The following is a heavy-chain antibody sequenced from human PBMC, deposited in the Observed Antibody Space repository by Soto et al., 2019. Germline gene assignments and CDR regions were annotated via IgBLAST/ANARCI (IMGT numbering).Heavy chain of an antibody. J-gene: IGHJ6*02. D-gene: IGHD3-22*01. CDR2: IYHSGST. V-gene: IGHV4-4*02. CDR3: ARESRDYYDSSGYYYYYYGMDV. CDR1: GVSIHSSNW. Sequence: SETLSLTCAVSGVSIHSSNWWSRVCQPPGRGLEWIGEIYHSGSTNYNPSLKSRVTISVDKSKNQFSLKLSSVTAVDTAVYYCARESRDYYDSSGYYYYYYGMDVWGQGTTVT.